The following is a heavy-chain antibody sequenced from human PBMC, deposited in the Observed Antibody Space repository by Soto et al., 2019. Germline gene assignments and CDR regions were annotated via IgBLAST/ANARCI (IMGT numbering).Heavy chain of an antibody. V-gene: IGHV1-18*04. J-gene: IGHJ4*02. CDR3: ARDDGSRKSQEFDY. Sequence: ASVKVSCKTSGYTFTTYGISWVRQAPGQGLEWMGWISTYSSNTNSAQNLQGRVTMTIDTSTSTAYMELRSLRSDDTAIYYCARDDGSRKSQEFDYWGQGTQVTVSS. CDR1: GYTFTTYG. D-gene: IGHD3-10*01. CDR2: ISTYSSNT.